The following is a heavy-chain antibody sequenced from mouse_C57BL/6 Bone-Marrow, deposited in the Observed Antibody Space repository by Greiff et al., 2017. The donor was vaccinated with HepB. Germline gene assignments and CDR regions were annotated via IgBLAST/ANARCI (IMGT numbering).Heavy chain of an antibody. D-gene: IGHD1-3*01. CDR1: GYTFTDYE. CDR2: IDPETGGT. V-gene: IGHV1-15*01. J-gene: IGHJ2*01. CDR3: TRQSPFDY. Sequence: VQLQQSGAELVRPGASVTLSCKASGYTFTDYEMHWVKQTPVPGLEWIGAIDPETGGTAYNQKFKGKAIQTADKSSSPAYMELRSLTSEDSAVYYCTRQSPFDYGGQGTTLTVSS.